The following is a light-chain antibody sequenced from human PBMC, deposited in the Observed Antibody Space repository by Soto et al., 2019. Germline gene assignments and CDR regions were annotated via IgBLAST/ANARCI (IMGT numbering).Light chain of an antibody. V-gene: IGKV3-15*01. CDR2: DAS. J-gene: IGKJ4*01. CDR3: HHYTNWPLT. CDR1: QNMNNN. Sequence: EIVMTQSPVTLSVSPGERATLSCRASQNMNNNIGWYQQKPGQAPRLLIYDASTRATGVPVRFSGSGSGTDFTLTISSLQSEDFALYFCHHYTNWPLTFGGGTKVEIK.